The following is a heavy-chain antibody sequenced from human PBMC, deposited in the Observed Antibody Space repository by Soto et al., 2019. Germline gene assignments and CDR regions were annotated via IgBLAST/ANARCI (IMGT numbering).Heavy chain of an antibody. J-gene: IGHJ4*02. V-gene: IGHV1-69*01. CDR2: IIRIFGTA. Sequence: QVQLVQSGAEVKKPGSSVKVSCKASGGTFSSYAISWVRQAPGQGLEWIGGIIRIFGTANYAKKFLGRVTITADESTSTAYRELSSLRSADTAVYYCARQIRHYYSSGYSLPLGYSGQGTLVTVSS. CDR3: ARQIRHYYSSGYSLPLGY. D-gene: IGHD3-22*01. CDR1: GGTFSSYA.